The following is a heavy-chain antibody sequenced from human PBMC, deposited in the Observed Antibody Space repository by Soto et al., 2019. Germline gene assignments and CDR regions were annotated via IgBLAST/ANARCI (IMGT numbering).Heavy chain of an antibody. J-gene: IGHJ3*01. CDR2: ISSGSDYI. CDR1: GFTFSSYS. V-gene: IGHV3-21*01. CDR3: ARSPVGDAFNV. Sequence: EVQLVESGGGLVKPGGSLRLSCAASGFTFSSYSMNWVRQAPGKGLEWVSSISSGSDYIFYADSVKGRVTISIDNAKNSLFLQMNSLTAEDTAVYYCARSPVGDAFNVWGQGTMVNVSS.